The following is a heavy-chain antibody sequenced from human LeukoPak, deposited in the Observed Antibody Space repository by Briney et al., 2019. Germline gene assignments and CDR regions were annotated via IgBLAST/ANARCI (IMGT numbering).Heavy chain of an antibody. CDR1: GGSFSDYY. J-gene: IGHJ4*02. V-gene: IGHV4-34*01. CDR3: ARVPSGIAVAGSIGYYFDY. Sequence: PSETLSLTCAVYGGSFSDYYWSWIRQPPGKGLEWIGEINHSGSTTYNPSLKSRVTISADKSKNQFSLKLSSVTAADTAAYYCARVPSGIAVAGSIGYYFDYWGQGTLVTVSS. CDR2: INHSGST. D-gene: IGHD6-19*01.